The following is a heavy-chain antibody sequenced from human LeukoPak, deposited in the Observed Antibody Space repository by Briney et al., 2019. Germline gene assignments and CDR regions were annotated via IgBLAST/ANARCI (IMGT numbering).Heavy chain of an antibody. J-gene: IGHJ6*02. Sequence: SETLSLTCTVSSGSISTYYWSWIRQPPGKGLEWIGYVYYTGSTNYNPSLKSRVTISVDTSKNQFSLKLTSVTAADTAVYYCARHTFPASYYAMDVWGQGTTVTASS. CDR1: SGSISTYY. V-gene: IGHV4-59*08. CDR3: ARHTFPASYYAMDV. D-gene: IGHD2/OR15-2a*01. CDR2: VYYTGST.